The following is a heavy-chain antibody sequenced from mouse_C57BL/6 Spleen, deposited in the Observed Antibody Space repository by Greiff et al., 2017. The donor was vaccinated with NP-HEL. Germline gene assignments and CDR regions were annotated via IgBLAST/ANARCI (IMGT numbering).Heavy chain of an antibody. Sequence: DVQLVESGGGLVKPGGSLKLSCAASGFTFSSYAMSWVRQTPEKRLEWVATISDGGSYTYYTDNVKGRFTISRDNAKNNLYLQMSHLKSEDTAMYYCARDGGRTLQDYAMDYWGQGTSVTVSS. V-gene: IGHV5-4*01. J-gene: IGHJ4*01. CDR1: GFTFSSYA. CDR3: ARDGGRTLQDYAMDY. CDR2: ISDGGSYT. D-gene: IGHD2-10*01.